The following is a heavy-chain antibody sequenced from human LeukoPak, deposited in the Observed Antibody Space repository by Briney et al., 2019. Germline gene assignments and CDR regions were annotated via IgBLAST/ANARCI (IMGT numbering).Heavy chain of an antibody. CDR1: GFTFSNYW. Sequence: PGGSLRLSCAASGFTFSNYWMSWVRQAPGKGLEWVATIKQDGSEKYYVDSVKGRFTISRDNAKNSLYLQMNSLRAEYTAAYYCAKIRGYCSGGNCYHDYWGQGTLVTVSS. D-gene: IGHD2-15*01. CDR2: IKQDGSEK. V-gene: IGHV3-7*02. J-gene: IGHJ4*02. CDR3: AKIRGYCSGGNCYHDY.